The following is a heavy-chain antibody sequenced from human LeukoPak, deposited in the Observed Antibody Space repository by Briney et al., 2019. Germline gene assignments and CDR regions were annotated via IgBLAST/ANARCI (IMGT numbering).Heavy chain of an antibody. CDR1: GFTFGSYG. CDR2: ITPNADRT. J-gene: IGHJ1*01. D-gene: IGHD3-22*01. CDR3: AIMHGYYDGSGYWVQ. Sequence: GGSLRLSCAASGFTFGSYGMSWARQAPGKGLEWVSFITPNADRTSYADSVEGRFTISRDNPRNTLYMQMNSLRDEDTAIYYCAIMHGYYDGSGYWVQWGQGTLVTVSS. V-gene: IGHV3-23*01.